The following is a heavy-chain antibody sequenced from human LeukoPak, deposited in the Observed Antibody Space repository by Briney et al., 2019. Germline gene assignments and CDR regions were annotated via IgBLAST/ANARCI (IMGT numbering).Heavy chain of an antibody. Sequence: SETLSLTCTVSGGSISSSSYYWGWIRQPPGKGLGWIGSIYYSGSTYYNPSLKSRVTISVDTSKNQFSLKLSSVTAADTAVYYCARDAPFWSGSGTQFDPWGQGTLVTVSS. CDR3: ARDAPFWSGSGTQFDP. CDR1: GGSISSSSYY. V-gene: IGHV4-39*07. D-gene: IGHD3-3*01. CDR2: IYYSGST. J-gene: IGHJ5*02.